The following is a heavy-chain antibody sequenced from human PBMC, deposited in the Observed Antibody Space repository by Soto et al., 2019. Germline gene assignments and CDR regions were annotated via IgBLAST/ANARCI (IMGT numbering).Heavy chain of an antibody. D-gene: IGHD6-6*01. Sequence: GGSLRLSCAASGFTFSGYWMSWVRQAPGKRLEWVANIKQDGSEKYYVDSVKGRFTISRDNAKNSLYLQMNSLRAEDTAVYYCEGSSSGSGLFFDYWGQGTLVTVSS. J-gene: IGHJ4*02. V-gene: IGHV3-7*03. CDR2: IKQDGSEK. CDR1: GFTFSGYW. CDR3: EGSSSGSGLFFDY.